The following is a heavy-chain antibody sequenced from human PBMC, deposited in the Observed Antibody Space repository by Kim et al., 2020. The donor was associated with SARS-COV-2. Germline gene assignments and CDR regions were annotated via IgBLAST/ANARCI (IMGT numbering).Heavy chain of an antibody. CDR3: TSALSRYDY. CDR2: IKSKTDGGTQ. CDR1: EFTFKNAW. Sequence: GGSLRLSCAASEFTFKNAWMSWVRQAPGKGLEWVGRIKSKTDGGTQDYATPVKGRITISRDDSKNKLYLQMNSLKTEDTAVYYCTSALSRYDYWGQGTLVTVSS. V-gene: IGHV3-15*01. J-gene: IGHJ4*02.